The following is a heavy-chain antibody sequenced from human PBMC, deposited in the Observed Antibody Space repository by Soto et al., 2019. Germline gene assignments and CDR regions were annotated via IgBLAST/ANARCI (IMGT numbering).Heavy chain of an antibody. CDR2: IIPIFGTA. Sequence: SVKVSCKASGGTFSSYAISWVRQAPGQGLEWMGGIIPIFGTANYAQKFQGRVTITADKSTSTAYMELSSLRSEDTAVYYCARVSEQLVGNYYYYYGMDVWGQGTTVTVSS. CDR3: ARVSEQLVGNYYYYYGMDV. J-gene: IGHJ6*02. D-gene: IGHD6-6*01. V-gene: IGHV1-69*06. CDR1: GGTFSSYA.